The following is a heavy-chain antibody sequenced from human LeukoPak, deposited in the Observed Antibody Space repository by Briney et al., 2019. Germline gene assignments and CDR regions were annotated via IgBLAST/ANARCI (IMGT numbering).Heavy chain of an antibody. D-gene: IGHD6-6*01. CDR1: GGSFSGYY. V-gene: IGHV4-34*01. CDR2: INQSGST. CDR3: ARYGGAIAARPTSLDY. Sequence: SETLSLTCAVYGGSFSGYYWSWIRQPPGKGLEWIGEINQSGSTNYNPSLKSRVTISVDTSKNQFSLKLSSVTAADTAVYYCARYGGAIAARPTSLDYWGQGTLVTVSS. J-gene: IGHJ4*02.